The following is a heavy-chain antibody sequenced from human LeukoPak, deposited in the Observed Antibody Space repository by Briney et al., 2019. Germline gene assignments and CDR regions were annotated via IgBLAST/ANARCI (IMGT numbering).Heavy chain of an antibody. CDR2: IRYDGSNK. Sequence: GGSLRLSCAASGYTFSSYGMHWVRQAPGKGLEWVAFIRYDGSNKYYADSVKGRFTISRDNSKNTLYLQMNSLRAEDTAVYYCAKDRVRIAAAGRYYYYYYMDVWGKGTTVTVSS. V-gene: IGHV3-30*02. J-gene: IGHJ6*03. CDR3: AKDRVRIAAAGRYYYYYYMDV. D-gene: IGHD6-13*01. CDR1: GYTFSSYG.